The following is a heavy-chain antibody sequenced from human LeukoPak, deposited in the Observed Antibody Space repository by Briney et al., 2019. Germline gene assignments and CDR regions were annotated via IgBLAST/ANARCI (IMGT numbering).Heavy chain of an antibody. D-gene: IGHD2-15*01. CDR2: INPNSGGT. J-gene: IGHJ4*02. CDR3: ARVPLAALDFDY. CDR1: GYTFTGYY. V-gene: IGHV1-2*06. Sequence: ASVKVSCKASGYTFTGYYMHWVRQVPGQGLEWMGRINPNSGGTNYAQKFQGRVTMTRDTSISTAYMELSRLRSDDTAVYYCARVPLAALDFDYWGQGTLVTVSS.